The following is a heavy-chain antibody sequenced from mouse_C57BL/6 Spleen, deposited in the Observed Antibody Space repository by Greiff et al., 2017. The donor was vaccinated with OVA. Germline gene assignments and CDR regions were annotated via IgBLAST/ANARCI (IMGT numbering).Heavy chain of an antibody. Sequence: VKLVESGPGLVAPSQSLSITCTVSGFSLTSYAISWVRQPPGKGLEWLGVIWTGGGTNYNSALKSRLSISKDNSKSQVFLKMNSLQTDDTARYYCARSPPITTVVAKGHYFDYWGQGTTLTVSS. V-gene: IGHV2-9-1*01. CDR2: IWTGGGT. J-gene: IGHJ2*01. CDR3: ARSPPITTVVAKGHYFDY. CDR1: GFSLTSYA. D-gene: IGHD1-1*01.